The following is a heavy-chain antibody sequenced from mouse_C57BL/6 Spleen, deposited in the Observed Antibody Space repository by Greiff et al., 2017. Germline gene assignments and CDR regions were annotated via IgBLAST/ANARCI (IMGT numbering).Heavy chain of an antibody. D-gene: IGHD4-1*02. J-gene: IGHJ2*01. V-gene: IGHV5-16*01. CDR3: ARDAPTGYFDY. CDR2: INYDGSST. Sequence: DVKLVESEGGLVQPGSSMKLSCTASGFTFSDYYMAWVRQVPEKGLEWVANINYDGSSTYYLDSLKSRFIISRDNAKNILYLQMSSLKSEDTATYYCARDAPTGYFDYWGQGTTLTVSS. CDR1: GFTFSDYY.